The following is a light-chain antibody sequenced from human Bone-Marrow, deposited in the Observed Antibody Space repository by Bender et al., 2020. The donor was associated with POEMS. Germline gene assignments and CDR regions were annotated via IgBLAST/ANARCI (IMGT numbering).Light chain of an antibody. V-gene: IGLV1-36*01. J-gene: IGLJ2*01. Sequence: QSVVTQPPSLSEAPRQRVTISCSGSSSNIGNHGVNWYQQLPGEPPKPLIYYDDLLTPGVPDRISASKSGTSASRAISGLRSEDEADYYGASWDVSLSGVILGGGTKLTVL. CDR3: ASWDVSLSGVI. CDR2: YDD. CDR1: SSNIGNHG.